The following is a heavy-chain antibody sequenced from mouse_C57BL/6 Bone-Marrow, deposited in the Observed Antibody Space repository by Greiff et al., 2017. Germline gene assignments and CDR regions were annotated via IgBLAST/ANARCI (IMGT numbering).Heavy chain of an antibody. V-gene: IGHV5-9-1*02. D-gene: IGHD1-1*01. J-gene: IGHJ2*01. CDR3: TRDPVSSYFDY. CDR2: ISSGGDYI. CDR1: GFTFSSYA. Sequence: EVQLVESGEGLVKPGGSLKLSCAASGFTFSSYAMSWVRQTPEKRLEWVAYISSGGDYIYYAATVKGRFTITRVNARNTLYLQMRSLKSEDTAMYYWTRDPVSSYFDYWGQGTTRTVSS.